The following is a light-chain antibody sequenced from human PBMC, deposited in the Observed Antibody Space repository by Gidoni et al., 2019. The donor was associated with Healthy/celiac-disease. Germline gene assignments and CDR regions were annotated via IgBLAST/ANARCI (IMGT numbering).Light chain of an antibody. V-gene: IGLV1-44*01. J-gene: IGLJ3*02. Sequence: QSVLTPPPSASGTPGQRVTIYCSGSSSNIGSNTVNWYQQPPGTAPKLLIYSNNQRPSGVPDRFSGSKSGTSASLAISGLQSEDEADYYCAAWDDSLNGWVFGGGTKLTVL. CDR1: SSNIGSNT. CDR3: AAWDDSLNGWV. CDR2: SNN.